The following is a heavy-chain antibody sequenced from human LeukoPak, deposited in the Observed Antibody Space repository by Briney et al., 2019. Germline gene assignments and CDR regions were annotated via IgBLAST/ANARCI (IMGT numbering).Heavy chain of an antibody. D-gene: IGHD2-15*01. CDR3: ATAWACSGGSCFSGRSDAFDI. Sequence: SETLSLTCADYGGSFSGYYWSWIRQPPGKGLEWIGEINHSGSTNYNPSLKSRVTISVDTSKNQFSLKLSSVTAADTAVYYCATAWACSGGSCFSGRSDAFDIWGQGTMVTVSS. CDR2: INHSGST. J-gene: IGHJ3*02. CDR1: GGSFSGYY. V-gene: IGHV4-34*01.